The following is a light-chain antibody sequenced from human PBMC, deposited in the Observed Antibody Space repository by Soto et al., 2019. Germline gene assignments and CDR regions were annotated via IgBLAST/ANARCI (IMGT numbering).Light chain of an antibody. V-gene: IGKV1-27*01. CDR3: QKCNSAPMT. CDR2: SAS. CDR1: QGISSY. J-gene: IGKJ3*01. Sequence: DIQMTQSPSSLSASVGDRVTITCRASQGISSYLAWYQQKPGKVPTLLIYSASTLQSGVPSRFSGSGSGTDFTFTISSLQPEDVATYYCQKCNSAPMTFGPGTKVDIK.